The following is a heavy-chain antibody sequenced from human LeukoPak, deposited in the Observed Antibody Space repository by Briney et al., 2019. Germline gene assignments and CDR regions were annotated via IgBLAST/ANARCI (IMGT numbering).Heavy chain of an antibody. CDR1: GYSISSGYY. V-gene: IGHV4-38-2*02. D-gene: IGHD3-3*01. CDR3: ARFGGTFDY. Sequence: SETLSLTCTVSGYSISSGYYWGWIRQPPGKGLEWIGSIYHSGSTYYNPSLKSRVTISVDTSKNQFSLKLSSVTAADTAVYYCARFGGTFDYWGQGTLVIVSS. J-gene: IGHJ4*02. CDR2: IYHSGST.